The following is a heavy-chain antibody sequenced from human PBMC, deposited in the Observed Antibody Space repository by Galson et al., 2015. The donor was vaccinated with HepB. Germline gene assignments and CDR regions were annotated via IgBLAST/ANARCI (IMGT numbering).Heavy chain of an antibody. Sequence: SLRLSCAASGFSYVSYAMTWVRQAPGKGLEWVSSISGSGGKTYYAESAKGRFTISRDNLKNTLFLQMNRLRAEDTAVYYCAKFSGLDWVAFYFYGMDVWGQGTTVTVSS. J-gene: IGHJ6*02. V-gene: IGHV3-23*01. CDR3: AKFSGLDWVAFYFYGMDV. CDR1: GFSYVSYA. D-gene: IGHD3/OR15-3a*01. CDR2: ISGSGGKT.